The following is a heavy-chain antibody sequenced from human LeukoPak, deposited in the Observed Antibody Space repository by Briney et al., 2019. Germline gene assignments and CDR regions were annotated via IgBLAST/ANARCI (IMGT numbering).Heavy chain of an antibody. CDR2: ISGGGST. J-gene: IGHJ4*02. Sequence: GGSLRLSCAASGFTFSSYGMSWVRQAPGKGLEWVSAISGGGSTYYADSVKGRFSISRDNSKNTLYLQMNSLRAEDTAVYYCAKTYYYDSSGYPGGFDYWGQGTLVTVSS. CDR3: AKTYYYDSSGYPGGFDY. CDR1: GFTFSSYG. V-gene: IGHV3-23*01. D-gene: IGHD3-22*01.